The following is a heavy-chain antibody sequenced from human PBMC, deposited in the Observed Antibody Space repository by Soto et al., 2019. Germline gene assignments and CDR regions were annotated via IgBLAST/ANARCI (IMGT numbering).Heavy chain of an antibody. CDR1: GFTFSNFD. Sequence: EVQLLESGGGLVQPGGSLRLSRAASGFTFSNFDMSWVRQAPGKGLEWVSGISTSGGTTYYADSVKGRFTSSRDNSKNTLDLQMTSLRAEDTAVYYCATGTAAPAHWGQGTLVTVSS. J-gene: IGHJ1*01. V-gene: IGHV3-23*01. CDR2: ISTSGGTT. D-gene: IGHD6-13*01. CDR3: ATGTAAPAH.